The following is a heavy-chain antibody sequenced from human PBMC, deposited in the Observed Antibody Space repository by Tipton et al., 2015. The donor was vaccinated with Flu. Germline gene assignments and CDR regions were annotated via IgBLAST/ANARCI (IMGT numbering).Heavy chain of an antibody. V-gene: IGHV4-59*08. Sequence: TLSLTCDVSTGSVSGYYWSWIRQSPKRGLEWIGYIHYTGSTNYNPSLKSRVSMSVDTSKNQFSVKMTSLTAADTAVYYCARHFYDSSGYYCLDYWGQGLLVTVSS. CDR2: IHYTGST. D-gene: IGHD3-22*01. CDR3: ARHFYDSSGYYCLDY. CDR1: TGSVSGYY. J-gene: IGHJ4*02.